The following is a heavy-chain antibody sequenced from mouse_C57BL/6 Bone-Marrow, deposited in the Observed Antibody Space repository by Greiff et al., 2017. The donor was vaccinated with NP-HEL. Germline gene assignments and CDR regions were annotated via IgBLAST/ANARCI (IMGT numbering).Heavy chain of an antibody. V-gene: IGHV10-1*01. Sequence: EEKGVESGGGLVQEKGAGKREGGAEGGGWGAGAVGGGGQGGGKGLEWVARIRSKSNNYATYYADSVKDRFTISRDDSESMLYLQMNNLKTEDTAMYYCVRGRHYFDYWGQGTTLTVSS. CDR1: GGGWGAGA. D-gene: IGHD1-1*01. J-gene: IGHJ2*01. CDR3: VRGRHYFDY. CDR2: IRSKSNNYAT.